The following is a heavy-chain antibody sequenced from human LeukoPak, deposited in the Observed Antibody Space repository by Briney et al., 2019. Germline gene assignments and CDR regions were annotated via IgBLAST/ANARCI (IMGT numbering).Heavy chain of an antibody. CDR3: ARHSPRVVGSMDYYYMDV. D-gene: IGHD1-26*01. J-gene: IGHJ6*03. Sequence: GESLKISCKSSGYSFTSNWIGWVRQMPGKGLEWMGVLYPGDSETKYSPSFQGQVTISVDKSISTAYLQWSSLKASDTAMYYCARHSPRVVGSMDYYYMDVWGKGTTVTVSS. CDR1: GYSFTSNW. CDR2: LYPGDSET. V-gene: IGHV5-51*01.